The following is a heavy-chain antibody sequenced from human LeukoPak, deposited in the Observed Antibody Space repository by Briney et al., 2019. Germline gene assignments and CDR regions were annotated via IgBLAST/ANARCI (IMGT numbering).Heavy chain of an antibody. D-gene: IGHD3-10*01. CDR1: GGSFSDYY. CDR2: INHSGST. Sequence: SETLSRTCAVYGGSFSDYYWSWIRQPPGKGLEWTGEINHSGSTNYSPSLKSRVTISVDTSKNQFSLKLTSVTAADTAVYYCARGDLRGDYWGQGVLVTVSS. J-gene: IGHJ4*02. V-gene: IGHV4-34*01. CDR3: ARGDLRGDY.